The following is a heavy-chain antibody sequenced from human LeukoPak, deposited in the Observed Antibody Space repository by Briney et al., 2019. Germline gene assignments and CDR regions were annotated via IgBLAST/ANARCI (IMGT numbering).Heavy chain of an antibody. V-gene: IGHV5-51*01. CDR3: ARPSYYYDSSGPAFDI. D-gene: IGHD3-22*01. CDR1: GYSFTSYW. Sequence: GESLKISCKGSGYSFTSYWIGWVRQMPGKGLEWMGIIYPGDSDTRYSPSFQGQVTISADKSISTAYLQWSSLKASDTAMYYCARPSYYYDSSGPAFDIWGQGTMVTVSS. J-gene: IGHJ3*02. CDR2: IYPGDSDT.